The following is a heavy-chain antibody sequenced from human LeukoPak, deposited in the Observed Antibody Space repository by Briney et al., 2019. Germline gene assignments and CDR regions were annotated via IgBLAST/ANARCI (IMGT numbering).Heavy chain of an antibody. CDR2: LYSGGTT. V-gene: IGHV3-53*01. D-gene: IGHD3-22*01. Sequence: PGGSLRLSCAASGFTVSSNYMSWVRQAPGKGLQWVSVLYSGGTTYYADSLKGRFTISRDNSKNTLYLQMNTLRAEDTAVYYCARDGRYYDNSGYYFGYFDYWGQGTLVTVSS. J-gene: IGHJ4*02. CDR1: GFTVSSNY. CDR3: ARDGRYYDNSGYYFGYFDY.